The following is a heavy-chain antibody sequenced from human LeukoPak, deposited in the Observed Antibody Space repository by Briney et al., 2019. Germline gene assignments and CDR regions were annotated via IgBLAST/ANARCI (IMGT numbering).Heavy chain of an antibody. D-gene: IGHD3-3*01. CDR1: GFTFSSYE. Sequence: PGGSLRLSCAASGFTFSSYEMNWVRQAPGKGLVWVSRINSDESSTSYADSVKGRFTISRDNAKNTLYLQMNSLRAEDTAVYYCARSATRTGFFDYWGQGTLVTVSS. CDR3: ARSATRTGFFDY. J-gene: IGHJ4*02. V-gene: IGHV3-74*01. CDR2: INSDESST.